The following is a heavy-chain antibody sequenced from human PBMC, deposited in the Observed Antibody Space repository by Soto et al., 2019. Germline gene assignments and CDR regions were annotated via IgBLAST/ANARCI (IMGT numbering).Heavy chain of an antibody. Sequence: SETLCLTCAVYVGSFRGYYWSWIRQPPGKGLDLIGEINHSGSTNYNPSLKSRVTISVDTSKNQFSLKLSSVTAADTAVYYCARSYYDSSGYYYQLRYHYGMDVWGQGTTVTVSS. V-gene: IGHV4-34*01. J-gene: IGHJ6*01. CDR2: INHSGST. CDR1: VGSFRGYY. CDR3: ARSYYDSSGYYYQLRYHYGMDV. D-gene: IGHD3-22*01.